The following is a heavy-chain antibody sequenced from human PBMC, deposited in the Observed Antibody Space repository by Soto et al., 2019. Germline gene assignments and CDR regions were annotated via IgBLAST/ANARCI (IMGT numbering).Heavy chain of an antibody. V-gene: IGHV3-33*01. Sequence: GGSLRLSCAASGFTFSSYGMHWVRQAPGKGLEWVAVIWYDGSNKYYADSVKGRFTISRDNSKNTLYLQMNSLRAEDTAVYYCARSGNYYGSGSYYNYYNWFEPWGQGTLVTVSS. CDR2: IWYDGSNK. CDR3: ARSGNYYGSGSYYNYYNWFEP. J-gene: IGHJ5*02. D-gene: IGHD3-10*01. CDR1: GFTFSSYG.